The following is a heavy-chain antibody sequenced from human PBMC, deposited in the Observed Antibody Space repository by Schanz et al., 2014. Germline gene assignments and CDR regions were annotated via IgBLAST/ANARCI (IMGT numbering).Heavy chain of an antibody. V-gene: IGHV1-2*06. J-gene: IGHJ5*02. CDR3: AREGTIIRGLTGWFDP. CDR2: ISPNSGDT. Sequence: QVQLVQSGAEVKKPGASMKVSCKASGRTFIVYHVLHWVRQAPGQGLEWMGRISPNSGDTHSAQKFQGRVTVTRDTSISTAYMELGSLRFDDTAVYYCAREGTIIRGLTGWFDPWGQGTLVTVSS. D-gene: IGHD3-10*01. CDR1: GRTFIVYH.